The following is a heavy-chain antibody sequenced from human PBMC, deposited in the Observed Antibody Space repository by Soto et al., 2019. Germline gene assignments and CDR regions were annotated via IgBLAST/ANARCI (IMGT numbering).Heavy chain of an antibody. D-gene: IGHD5-12*01. J-gene: IGHJ3*02. CDR2: FDPEDGET. CDR3: ATDSAEDEWLHDAFDI. Sequence: ASVKVSCKVSGYTLTELSMHWVRQAPGKGLEWMGGFDPEDGETIYAQKFQGRVTMTEDTSTDTAYMELSSLRSEDTAVYYCATDSAEDEWLHDAFDIWGQGTMVTVSS. V-gene: IGHV1-24*01. CDR1: GYTLTELS.